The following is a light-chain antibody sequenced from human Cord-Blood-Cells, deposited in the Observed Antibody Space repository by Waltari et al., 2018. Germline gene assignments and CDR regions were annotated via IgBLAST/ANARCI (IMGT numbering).Light chain of an antibody. CDR1: SSDVGGYNY. CDR2: DVS. Sequence: QSALTQPRSVSGSPAQSVTISCTGTSSDVGGYNYLSWYQQHPGKAPKLMIYDVSKRPSGVPDRFSGSKSGNTASLTISGLQAEDEADYYCCSYAGSYTWVFGGGTKLTVL. V-gene: IGLV2-11*01. J-gene: IGLJ3*02. CDR3: CSYAGSYTWV.